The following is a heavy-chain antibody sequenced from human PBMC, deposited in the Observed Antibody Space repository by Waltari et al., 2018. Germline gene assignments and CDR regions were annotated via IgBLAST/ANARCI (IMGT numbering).Heavy chain of an antibody. J-gene: IGHJ4*02. CDR3: ARSIVGATFGLGY. D-gene: IGHD1-26*01. CDR1: GGSISSSSYS. Sequence: QLQLQESGPGLVKPSETLSLTCPVSGGSISSSSYSWGWIRQPPGKGLEWIGSIYYSGRTYYNPSLKSRVTISVDTSKNQCSLKLSSVTAADTAVDYCARSIVGATFGLGYWGQGTLVTVSS. V-gene: IGHV4-39*07. CDR2: IYYSGRT.